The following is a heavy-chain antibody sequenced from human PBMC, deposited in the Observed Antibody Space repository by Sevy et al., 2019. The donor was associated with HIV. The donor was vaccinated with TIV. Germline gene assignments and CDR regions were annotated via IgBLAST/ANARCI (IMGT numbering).Heavy chain of an antibody. CDR1: GFAFSTYG. CDR3: AQGPGQFLLFDP. J-gene: IGHJ5*02. CDR2: IWYDGTNK. Sequence: GGSLRLSCEASGFAFSTYGMHWVRQAPGRGLEWVALIWYDGTNKYYADSVRGRFSISRDNSQSTLRLQMNSLRAEDTAVYYCAQGPGQFLLFDPLAQGTLVTVSS. D-gene: IGHD3-22*01. V-gene: IGHV3-33*01.